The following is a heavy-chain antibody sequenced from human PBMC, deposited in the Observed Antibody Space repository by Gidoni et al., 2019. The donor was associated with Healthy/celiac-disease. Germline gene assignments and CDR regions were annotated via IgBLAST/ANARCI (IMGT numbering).Heavy chain of an antibody. J-gene: IGHJ6*02. Sequence: VQLVESGGGVVQPGRSLRLSCSASGFTFISYGMHWVRQAPGKGLEWVAVISYDGSNKYYADSVKGRFTIARDNSKNTLYLQMNSLRAEDTAVYYCAKDPSPIVGATGGDYYYYGMDVWGQGTTVTVSS. CDR3: AKDPSPIVGATGGDYYYYGMDV. CDR2: ISYDGSNK. CDR1: GFTFISYG. D-gene: IGHD1-26*01. V-gene: IGHV3-30*18.